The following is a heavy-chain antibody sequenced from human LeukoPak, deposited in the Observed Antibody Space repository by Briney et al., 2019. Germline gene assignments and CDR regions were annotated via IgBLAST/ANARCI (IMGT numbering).Heavy chain of an antibody. CDR3: ARNGCSGGSCYRGHGMDV. CDR1: GGSFSGYY. V-gene: IGHV4-34*01. D-gene: IGHD2-15*01. CDR2: INHSGST. J-gene: IGHJ6*02. Sequence: SEALSLTCAVYGGSFSGYYWSWIRQPPGKGLEWIGEINHSGSTNYNPSLKSRVTISVDTSKNQFSLKLSSVTAADTAVYYCARNGCSGGSCYRGHGMDVWGQGTTVTVSS.